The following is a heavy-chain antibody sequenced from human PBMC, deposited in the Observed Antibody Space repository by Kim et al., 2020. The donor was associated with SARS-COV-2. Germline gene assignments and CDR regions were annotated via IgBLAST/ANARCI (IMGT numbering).Heavy chain of an antibody. J-gene: IGHJ5*02. CDR3: TRGTTGGFEP. D-gene: IGHD1-26*01. Sequence: GGSLRLSCAGSGFSFGAYWMQWVHQVPGKGLMWVSRINPDGTYTNYADSVKGRLTVSRDNAKYTLYLQMNSLTVEDTAVYYCTRGTTGGFEPWGQGTLVIVSS. CDR2: INPDGTYT. V-gene: IGHV3-74*01. CDR1: GFSFGAYW.